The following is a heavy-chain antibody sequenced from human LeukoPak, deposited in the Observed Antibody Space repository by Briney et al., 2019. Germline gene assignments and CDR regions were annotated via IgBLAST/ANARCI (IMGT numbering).Heavy chain of an antibody. D-gene: IGHD6-19*01. CDR3: ARSVAASSFWFDP. CDR2: ITYSGST. J-gene: IGHJ5*02. V-gene: IGHV4-59*12. Sequence: KPSETLSLTCTVSGGSISNYFWSWIRQPPGKGLEWIGYITYSGSTDHNPSLKSRVTISVDASKNQFSLKLSSVTAADTAVYYCARSVAASSFWFDPWGQGTLVTVSS. CDR1: GGSISNYF.